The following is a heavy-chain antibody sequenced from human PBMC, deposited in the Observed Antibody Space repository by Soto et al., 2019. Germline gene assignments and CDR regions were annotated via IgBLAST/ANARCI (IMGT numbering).Heavy chain of an antibody. V-gene: IGHV1-69*14. CDR3: ARDISGDTIFGVVTYSFDY. CDR1: GGAFSNYG. J-gene: IGHJ4*02. Sequence: QVQLVQSGAEVKKPGSSVKVSCKASGGAFSNYGISWVRQAPGQGLEWMGGLIPILGTTDYAQTFQGRVTITAFKSTLTGYMELSSLRSEDTVVYYCARDISGDTIFGVVTYSFDYWGQGTLGTVSS. D-gene: IGHD3-3*01. CDR2: LIPILGTT.